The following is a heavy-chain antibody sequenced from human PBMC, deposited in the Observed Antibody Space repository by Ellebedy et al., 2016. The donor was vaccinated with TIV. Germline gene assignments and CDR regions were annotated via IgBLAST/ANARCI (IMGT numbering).Heavy chain of an antibody. Sequence: GGSLRLSCAASGFTVSSNYMSWVRQAPGKGLEWVSIIYSHGSAYYADSVKGRFTISRDNSKNTLFLQMNSLRAEDTAVYYCGTPGGYVSGFGQWGQGTLVIVSS. V-gene: IGHV3-53*01. J-gene: IGHJ4*02. CDR1: GFTVSSNY. CDR3: GTPGGYVSGFGQ. D-gene: IGHD2-15*01. CDR2: IYSHGSA.